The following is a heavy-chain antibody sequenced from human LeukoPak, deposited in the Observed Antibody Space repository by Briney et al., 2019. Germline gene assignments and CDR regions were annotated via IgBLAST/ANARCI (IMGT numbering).Heavy chain of an antibody. J-gene: IGHJ4*02. V-gene: IGHV3-21*01. CDR3: ARFGQLWTFDY. CDR2: ISSSSSYI. CDR1: GFTFSSYS. D-gene: IGHD5-18*01. Sequence: GGSLRLSCAASGFTFSSYSMNWVRQAPGKGLEWVSSISSSSSYIYYADSVKGRFTISRDNAKNSLYLQMNSLGAEDTAVYYCARFGQLWTFDYWGQGTLVTVSS.